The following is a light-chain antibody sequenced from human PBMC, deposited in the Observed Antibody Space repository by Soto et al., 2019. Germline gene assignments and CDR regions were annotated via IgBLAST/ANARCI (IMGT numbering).Light chain of an antibody. Sequence: DIQMTQSPSTLSASVGDRVTITCRASQSISTWLAWYQQKPGRAPKLLIYKASSLESGVPPRFSGSGPGTEFTLAISSLQHDDFATYYCPQYNSYSYPFGQGTKLEIK. CDR1: QSISTW. CDR2: KAS. V-gene: IGKV1-5*03. CDR3: PQYNSYSYP. J-gene: IGKJ2*01.